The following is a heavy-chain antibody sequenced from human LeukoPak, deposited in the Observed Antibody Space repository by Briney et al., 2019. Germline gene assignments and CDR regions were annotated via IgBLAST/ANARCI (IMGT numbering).Heavy chain of an antibody. V-gene: IGHV4-59*01. CDR1: GGPISSYY. D-gene: IGHD4-23*01. CDR3: AKTPSYYGGNTADY. Sequence: PSETLSLTCTVSGGPISSYYWNWIRQPPGKGLEWIGYIYYSGSTNYHPSLKSRVTISVDTSKNQLSLKLTSVTAEDTAVYYCAKTPSYYGGNTADYWGRGTLVTVSS. J-gene: IGHJ4*02. CDR2: IYYSGST.